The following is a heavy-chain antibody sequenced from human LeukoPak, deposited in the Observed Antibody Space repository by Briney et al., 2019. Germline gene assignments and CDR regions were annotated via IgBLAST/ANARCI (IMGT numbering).Heavy chain of an antibody. D-gene: IGHD1-26*01. J-gene: IGHJ3*02. CDR1: GGSISSYY. CDR2: IYYSGST. V-gene: IGHV4-59*01. Sequence: SETLSLTCTVSGGSISSYYWSWIRQPAGKGLEWIGYIYYSGSTNYNPSLESRVTISVDTSKNQFSLKLSSVTAADTAVYYCARVGRVGATQSIAFDIWGQGTMVTVSS. CDR3: ARVGRVGATQSIAFDI.